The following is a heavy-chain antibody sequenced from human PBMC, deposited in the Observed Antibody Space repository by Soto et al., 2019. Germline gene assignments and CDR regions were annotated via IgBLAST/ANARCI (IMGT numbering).Heavy chain of an antibody. V-gene: IGHV3-73*01. D-gene: IGHD1-26*01. CDR3: TRLVEQKSRYSDY. Sequence: PGGSLRLSCAASGFTFSGSAMQWVRQASGKGLEWVGRIRTEPYSYAAAYAASVKGRFTIFRDDSKNTAYLQMNSLKTEDTAVFYCTRLVEQKSRYSDYWGQGTLVTVSS. J-gene: IGHJ4*02. CDR2: IRTEPYSYAA. CDR1: GFTFSGSA.